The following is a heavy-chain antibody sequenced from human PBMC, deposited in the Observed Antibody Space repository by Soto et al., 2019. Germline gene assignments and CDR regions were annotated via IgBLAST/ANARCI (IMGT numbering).Heavy chain of an antibody. J-gene: IGHJ3*02. CDR2: ISAYNGNT. Sequence: QVQLVQSGAEVKKPGASVKVSCKASGYTFTSYGISWVRQAPGQGLEWMGWISAYNGNTNYAQKLKGRGTMTTDTTTSTAYMELRSLGSDDTAVYYCARDNRGSLWLRPIAFDIWGQGTMVTVSS. CDR3: ARDNRGSLWLRPIAFDI. CDR1: GYTFTSYG. D-gene: IGHD5-12*01. V-gene: IGHV1-18*04.